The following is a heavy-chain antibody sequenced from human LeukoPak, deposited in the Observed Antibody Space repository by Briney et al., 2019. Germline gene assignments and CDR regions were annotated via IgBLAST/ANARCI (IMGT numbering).Heavy chain of an antibody. CDR1: GYTFTGYY. Sequence: ASVKVSCKASGYTFTGYYMHWVRQAPGQGLEWMGWINPNSGGTNYAQKFQGRVTMTRDTSISTAYMELSRLRSDDTAVYYCARFPLGNYDSSDYWGQGTLVTVSS. J-gene: IGHJ4*02. V-gene: IGHV1-2*02. CDR2: INPNSGGT. D-gene: IGHD3-22*01. CDR3: ARFPLGNYDSSDY.